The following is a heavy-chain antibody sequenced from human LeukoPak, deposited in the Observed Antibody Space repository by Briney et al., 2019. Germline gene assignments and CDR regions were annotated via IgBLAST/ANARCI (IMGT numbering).Heavy chain of an antibody. V-gene: IGHV3-23*01. J-gene: IGHJ4*02. Sequence: GGSLRLSCAASGFTFSSYAMSWVRQAPGKGLEWVSAISGSGGSTYYADSVKGRFTISRDNSKNTLYLQMNSLRAEDTAVYYCAKDLAVHSSSQAVFDYWGQGTLVTVSS. D-gene: IGHD6-6*01. CDR1: GFTFSSYA. CDR3: AKDLAVHSSSQAVFDY. CDR2: ISGSGGST.